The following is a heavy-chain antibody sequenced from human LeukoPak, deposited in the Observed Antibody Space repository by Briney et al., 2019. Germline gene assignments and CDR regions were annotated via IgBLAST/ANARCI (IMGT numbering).Heavy chain of an antibody. CDR1: GFTFSSYA. Sequence: PGGSLRLSCAASGFTFSSYAMSWVRQAPGKGLEWVSVLSGDGSGTYYADSVKGRFTISRDNAKNSLYLQMNSLRAEDTAVYYCARDAGKWEHGMDVWGQGTTVTVSS. D-gene: IGHD1-26*01. V-gene: IGHV3-23*01. J-gene: IGHJ6*02. CDR2: LSGDGSGT. CDR3: ARDAGKWEHGMDV.